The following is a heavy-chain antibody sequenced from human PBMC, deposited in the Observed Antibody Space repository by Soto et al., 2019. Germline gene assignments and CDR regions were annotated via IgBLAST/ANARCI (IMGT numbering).Heavy chain of an antibody. V-gene: IGHV1-24*01. Sequence: QVQLVQSGAEVKKPGASVKVSCKVSRYTLNEVAMHWVRQAPGKGLEWLGGFDPDEAETIYAQHFQGRVTMTEDTSTDTVYMELSSLRSEDTALYFCTTYHGDYNFDHWGQGTLVTVSS. CDR1: RYTLNEVA. J-gene: IGHJ5*02. CDR2: FDPDEAET. D-gene: IGHD4-17*01. CDR3: TTYHGDYNFDH.